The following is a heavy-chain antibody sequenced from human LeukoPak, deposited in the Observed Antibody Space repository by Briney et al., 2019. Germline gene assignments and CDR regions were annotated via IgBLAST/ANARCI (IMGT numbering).Heavy chain of an antibody. CDR2: ISAYNGNT. CDR1: GYTFTSYG. J-gene: IGHJ4*02. D-gene: IGHD4-23*01. Sequence: ASVKVSCKASGYTFTSYGISWVRQAPGQGLEWMGWISAYNGNTNYAQELQGRVTMTTDTSTSTAYMELRSLRSDDTAVYYCARDRGSWPVITPYHDYWGQGTLVTVSS. V-gene: IGHV1-18*01. CDR3: ARDRGSWPVITPYHDY.